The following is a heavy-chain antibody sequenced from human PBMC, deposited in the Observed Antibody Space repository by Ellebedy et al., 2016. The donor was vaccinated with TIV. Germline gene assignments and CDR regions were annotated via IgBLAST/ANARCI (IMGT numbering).Heavy chain of an antibody. Sequence: SQTLSLTCAISGDSVSSHRAAWNWIRQSPSRGLEWLGRTYCMSKWYNDYAVSVKGRMTISPDTSKNQFSLQLNSVTPGDTAIYYCARSPIATRIIDYWGQGTLVSVSS. J-gene: IGHJ4*02. CDR3: ARSPIATRIIDY. CDR1: GDSVSSHRAA. CDR2: TYCMSKWYN. D-gene: IGHD6-6*01. V-gene: IGHV6-1*01.